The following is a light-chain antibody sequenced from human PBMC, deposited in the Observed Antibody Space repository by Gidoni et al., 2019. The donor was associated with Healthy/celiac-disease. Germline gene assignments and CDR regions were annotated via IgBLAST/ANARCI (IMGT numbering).Light chain of an antibody. V-gene: IGLV3-19*01. CDR2: GKN. CDR1: SLRSYY. J-gene: IGLJ2*01. Sequence: SSELTQDPAVSVAWGQTVRITCQGDSLRSYYESWYQQKPGQAPVLVIYGKNNRPSGIPDRFSGSSSGNTASLTITGSQAEDDAAYYCNSRYSSGNHLVFGGGTKLTVL. CDR3: NSRYSSGNHLV.